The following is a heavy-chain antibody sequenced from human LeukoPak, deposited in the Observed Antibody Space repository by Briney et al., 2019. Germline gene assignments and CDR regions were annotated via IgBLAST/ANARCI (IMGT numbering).Heavy chain of an antibody. Sequence: GGSLRLSCAASGFTFSSYAMSWVRQAPGKGLEWVLAISGSGGSTYYADSVKGRFTISRDNSKNTLYLQMNSLRAEDTAVYYCAKDGRLGASSNYYYYYMDVWGKGTTVTVSS. V-gene: IGHV3-23*01. J-gene: IGHJ6*03. D-gene: IGHD3-16*01. CDR2: ISGSGGST. CDR3: AKDGRLGASSNYYYYYMDV. CDR1: GFTFSSYA.